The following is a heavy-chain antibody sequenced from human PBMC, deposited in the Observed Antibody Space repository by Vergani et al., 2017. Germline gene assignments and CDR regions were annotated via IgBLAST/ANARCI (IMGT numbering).Heavy chain of an antibody. CDR1: GFTVSSNY. D-gene: IGHD2-2*01. V-gene: IGHV3-53*02. CDR2: IYSGGST. J-gene: IGHJ4*02. CDR3: ARVPINDFLFDY. Sequence: EVQLVETGGGLIQPGGSLRLSCAASGFTVSSNYMSWVRQAPGKGLEWVSVIYSGGSTYYADSVKGRFTISRDNSKNTLYLQMNSLRAEDTAVYYRARVPINDFLFDYWGQGTLVTVSS.